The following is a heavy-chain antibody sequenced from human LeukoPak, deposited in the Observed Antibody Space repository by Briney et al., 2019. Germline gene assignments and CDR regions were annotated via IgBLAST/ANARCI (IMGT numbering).Heavy chain of an antibody. CDR2: IYYSGST. CDR3: ARHRGGYDQMNYFDY. Sequence: PSETLSLTCTVSGGSISSGDYYWSWIRQPPGKGLEWIGYIYYSGSTNYNPSLKSRVTISVDTSKNQFSLKLSSVTAADTAVYYCARHRGGYDQMNYFDYWGQGTLVTVSS. J-gene: IGHJ4*02. V-gene: IGHV4-61*08. D-gene: IGHD5-12*01. CDR1: GGSISSGDYY.